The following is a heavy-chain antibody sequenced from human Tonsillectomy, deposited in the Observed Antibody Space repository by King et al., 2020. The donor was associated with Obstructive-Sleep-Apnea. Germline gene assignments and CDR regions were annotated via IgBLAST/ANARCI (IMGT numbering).Heavy chain of an antibody. CDR2: MNPNSGNT. J-gene: IGHJ4*02. CDR1: GYTFTNYD. D-gene: IGHD3-10*01. V-gene: IGHV1-8*01. CDR3: ARGLGYYGSGSYSRVFYFDY. Sequence: HAQLVQSGAEVKKPGASVKVSCKASGYTFTNYDVNWVRQAPGQGLEWMGWMNPNSGNTDYSQKFQGRVTMTRNTSISTAFMELSSLRSEDTAVYYCARGLGYYGSGSYSRVFYFDYWGQGTLVTVSS.